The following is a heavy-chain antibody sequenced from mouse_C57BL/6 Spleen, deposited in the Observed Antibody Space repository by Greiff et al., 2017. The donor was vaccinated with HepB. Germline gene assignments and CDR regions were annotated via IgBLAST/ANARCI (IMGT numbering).Heavy chain of an antibody. CDR2: IDPETGGT. Sequence: VKLQQSGAELVRPGASVTLSCKASGYTFTDYEMHWVKQTPVHGLEWIGAIDPETGGTAYNQKFKGKAILTADKSSSAAYMELRSLTSEDSAVYYCTRIYYDSSAWFAYWGQGTLVTVSA. J-gene: IGHJ3*01. D-gene: IGHD2-4*01. CDR3: TRIYYDSSAWFAY. V-gene: IGHV1-15*01. CDR1: GYTFTDYE.